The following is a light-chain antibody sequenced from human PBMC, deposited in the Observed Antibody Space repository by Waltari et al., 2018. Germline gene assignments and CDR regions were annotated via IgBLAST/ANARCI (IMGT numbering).Light chain of an antibody. Sequence: EVVMTQSPATLSVSPGERVSLSCRASQSAKTSLAWYQQTPGQAPRLLIYRASTRAAGVPDRFSGSGSGTEFTLTISSLQPEDFATYYCQHSYTTPLTFGGGTKVEI. CDR2: RAS. CDR1: QSAKTS. V-gene: IGKV3D-15*01. J-gene: IGKJ4*01. CDR3: QHSYTTPLT.